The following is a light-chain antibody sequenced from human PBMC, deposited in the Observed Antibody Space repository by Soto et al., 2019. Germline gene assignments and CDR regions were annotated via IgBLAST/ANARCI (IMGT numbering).Light chain of an antibody. V-gene: IGLV2-14*03. J-gene: IGLJ2*01. CDR2: DVT. CDR3: SSFTSTSTVI. CDR1: SSDVGGYDY. Sequence: QSALTQPASVSGSPGQSITISCTGTSSDVGGYDYVSWYQHHPGKVPQLMIYDVTVRPSGVSNRFSGSKSGSTASLTISGLQAEDEADYYCSSFTSTSTVIFGGGNKLTVL.